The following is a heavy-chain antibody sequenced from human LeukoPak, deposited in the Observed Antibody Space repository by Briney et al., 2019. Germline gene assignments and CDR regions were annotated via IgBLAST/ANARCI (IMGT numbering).Heavy chain of an antibody. CDR2: ISDDGSNK. D-gene: IGHD3-16*01. Sequence: GRSLRLSCAASGFTFRSYGMHWVRQAPGKGLEGVAVISDDGSNKYYADSVKGRFTISRDNSKNTPYLQINSLRAEDTAVYYCAKEAPDGRNYADYWGQGTLVTVSS. CDR1: GFTFRSYG. V-gene: IGHV3-30*18. CDR3: AKEAPDGRNYADY. J-gene: IGHJ4*02.